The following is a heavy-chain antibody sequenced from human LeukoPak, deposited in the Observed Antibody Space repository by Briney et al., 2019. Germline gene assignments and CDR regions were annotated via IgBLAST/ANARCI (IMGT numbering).Heavy chain of an antibody. V-gene: IGHV4-34*01. CDR3: ARALLEVGVDCFDY. D-gene: IGHD3-3*01. CDR1: GGSFSGYY. Sequence: SETLSLTCAVYGGSFSGYYWSWIRQPPGKGLEWIGEINHSGSTNYNPSLKSRVTISVDTSKNQFSLKLSSVTAADTAVYYCARALLEVGVDCFDYWGQGTLVTVSS. CDR2: INHSGST. J-gene: IGHJ4*02.